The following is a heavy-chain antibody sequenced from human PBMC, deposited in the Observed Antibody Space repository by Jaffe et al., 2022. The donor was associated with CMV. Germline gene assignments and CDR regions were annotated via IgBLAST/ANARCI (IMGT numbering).Heavy chain of an antibody. V-gene: IGHV1-2*04. J-gene: IGHJ6*03. D-gene: IGHD1-26*01. CDR2: INPNSGGT. CDR1: GYTFTGYY. Sequence: QVQLVQSGAEVKKPGASVKVSCKASGYTFTGYYMHWVRQAPGQGLEWMGWINPNSGGTNYAQKFQGWVTMTRDTSISTAYMELSRLRSDDTAVYYCARGVSGVGATHYYYYMDVWGKGTTVTVSS. CDR3: ARGVSGVGATHYYYYMDV.